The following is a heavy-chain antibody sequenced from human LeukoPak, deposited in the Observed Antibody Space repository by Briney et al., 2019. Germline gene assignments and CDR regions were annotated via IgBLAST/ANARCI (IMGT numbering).Heavy chain of an antibody. CDR2: ISGSGGST. V-gene: IGHV3-23*01. D-gene: IGHD2-21*02. J-gene: IGHJ4*02. Sequence: GGSLRLSCAASGFTFSSYAMSWVRQAPGKGLEWVSVISGSGGSTYYADSVKGRCTISRDNSKNTLYLHMNSLRAEDTAVYYCAKSPVVVVTATELDYWGQGTLVTVSS. CDR1: GFTFSSYA. CDR3: AKSPVVVVTATELDY.